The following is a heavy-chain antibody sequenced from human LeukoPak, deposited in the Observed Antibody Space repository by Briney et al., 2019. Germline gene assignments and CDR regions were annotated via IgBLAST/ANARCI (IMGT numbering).Heavy chain of an antibody. V-gene: IGHV3-15*07. D-gene: IGHD3-3*01. J-gene: IGHJ4*02. Sequence: GGTLRLSCAASGFTSSNAWMNWSRFAPGKVRELVGRGKSKADDGTTDYAAPVKGRFTISRDDSKNMLFLQMSSLKAEDTAVYYCTRGEYDFWSGHYYFDYWGQGTPVTVSS. CDR1: GFTSSNAW. CDR3: TRGEYDFWSGHYYFDY. CDR2: GKSKADDGTT.